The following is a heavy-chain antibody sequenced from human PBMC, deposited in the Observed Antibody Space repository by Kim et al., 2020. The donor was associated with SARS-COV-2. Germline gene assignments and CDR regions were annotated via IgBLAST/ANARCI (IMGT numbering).Heavy chain of an antibody. CDR2: TYYRSKWYN. V-gene: IGHV6-1*01. CDR1: GDSVSSNSAA. CDR3: AREYSLQWLVLGGYNWFDP. J-gene: IGHJ5*02. Sequence: SQTLSLTCAISGDSVSSNSAAWNWIRQSPSRGLEWLGRTYYRSKWYNDYAVSVKSRITINPDTSKNQFSLQLNSVTPEDTAVYYCAREYSLQWLVLGGYNWFDPWGQGTLVTVSS. D-gene: IGHD6-19*01.